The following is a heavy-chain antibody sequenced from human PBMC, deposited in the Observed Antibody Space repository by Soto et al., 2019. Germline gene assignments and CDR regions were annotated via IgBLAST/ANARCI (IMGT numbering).Heavy chain of an antibody. Sequence: PSETLSLTCTVSGGSISSYYWSWIRQPPGKGLEWIGYIYYSGSTNYNPSLKSRVTISVDTSKNQFSLKLSSVTAADTAVYYCARVGRDGYNYQGYYYYGMDVWGRGTTVTVSS. CDR2: IYYSGST. V-gene: IGHV4-59*01. D-gene: IGHD5-12*01. CDR1: GGSISSYY. CDR3: ARVGRDGYNYQGYYYYGMDV. J-gene: IGHJ6*02.